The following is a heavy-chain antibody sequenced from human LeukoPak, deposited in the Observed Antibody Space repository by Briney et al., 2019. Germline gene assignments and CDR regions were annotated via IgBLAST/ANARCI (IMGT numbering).Heavy chain of an antibody. Sequence: GGSLGLSCAASGFTFSSYSMNWVRQAPGKGLEWVSSIRSSSSYIYYADSVKGRFTISRDNAKNSLYLQMNSLRAEDTAVYYCARARSGFDAFDIWGQGTMVTVSS. CDR3: ARARSGFDAFDI. J-gene: IGHJ3*02. CDR1: GFTFSSYS. CDR2: IRSSSSYI. V-gene: IGHV3-21*04. D-gene: IGHD1-14*01.